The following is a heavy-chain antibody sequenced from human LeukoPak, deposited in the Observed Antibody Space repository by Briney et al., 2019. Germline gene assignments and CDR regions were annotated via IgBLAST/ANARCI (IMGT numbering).Heavy chain of an antibody. Sequence: SVKLCCNASRATFTSYAISWVRQAPGRGLEWRGSIIPILGIANYAQKFQGRVTITADKSTSTAYMELSSLRSEDTAVYYCATLESRSGYDSHGFDYWGQGTLVTVSS. V-gene: IGHV1-69*04. CDR1: RATFTSYA. J-gene: IGHJ4*02. CDR3: ATLESRSGYDSHGFDY. CDR2: IIPILGIA. D-gene: IGHD5-12*01.